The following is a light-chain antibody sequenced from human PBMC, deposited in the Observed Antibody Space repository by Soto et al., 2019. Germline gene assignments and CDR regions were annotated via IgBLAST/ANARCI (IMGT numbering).Light chain of an antibody. CDR2: GAS. V-gene: IGKV3-15*01. Sequence: EIVMTQSPATLSVSPGERATLSCRASQSVGSNLAWYQQKPGQAPRLLIYGASTRASGIPASFSGSGSGTEFTLTISSLQSEDFAVYYCQQYNDWPRTFGQGTKLEIK. J-gene: IGKJ2*01. CDR1: QSVGSN. CDR3: QQYNDWPRT.